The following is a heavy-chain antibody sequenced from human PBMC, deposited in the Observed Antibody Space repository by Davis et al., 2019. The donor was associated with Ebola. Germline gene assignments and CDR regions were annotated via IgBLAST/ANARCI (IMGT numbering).Heavy chain of an antibody. CDR2: MNPNSGNT. J-gene: IGHJ4*02. D-gene: IGHD4-17*01. V-gene: IGHV1-8*01. CDR1: GYTFTSYD. Sequence: AASVKVSCKASGYTFTSYDINWVRQATGQGLEWMGWMNPNSGNTGYAQKFQGRVTMTRNTSISTAYMELRSLRSDDTAVYYCAREDGDYESGYNYWGQGTLVTVSS. CDR3: AREDGDYESGYNY.